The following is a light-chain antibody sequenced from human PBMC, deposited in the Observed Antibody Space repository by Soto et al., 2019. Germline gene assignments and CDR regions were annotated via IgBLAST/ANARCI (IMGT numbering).Light chain of an antibody. CDR1: QSVTSNY. Sequence: EIVLTQSPGTLSLSPGERATLSCRASQSVTSNYLAWYQQKPGQAPRLLIFGASGRSTGVPDRFSGSGSGTDFTLTISRLEPEYFSVYYCQQYSSSSTFGQGTRLEIK. CDR2: GAS. CDR3: QQYSSSST. V-gene: IGKV3-20*01. J-gene: IGKJ2*02.